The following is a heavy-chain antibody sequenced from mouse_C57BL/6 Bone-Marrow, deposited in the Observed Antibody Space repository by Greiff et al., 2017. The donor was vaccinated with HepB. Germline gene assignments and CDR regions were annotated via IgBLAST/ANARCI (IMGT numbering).Heavy chain of an antibody. CDR3: TRDRDWEGAY. V-gene: IGHV5-9-1*02. CDR1: GFTFSSYA. D-gene: IGHD4-1*01. CDR2: ISSGGDYI. J-gene: IGHJ3*01. Sequence: EVQLVESGEGLVKPGGSLKLSCAASGFTFSSYAMSWVRQTPEKRLAWAAYISSGGDYIYYADTVKGRFTISRDNARNTLYLQMSSLKSEDTAMYYCTRDRDWEGAYWGQGTLVTVSA.